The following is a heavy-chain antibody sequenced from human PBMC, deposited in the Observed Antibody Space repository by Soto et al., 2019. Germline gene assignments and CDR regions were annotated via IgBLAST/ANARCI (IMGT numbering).Heavy chain of an antibody. CDR3: ARASPCIVGATGWFDP. V-gene: IGHV3-33*01. Sequence: QVQLVESGGGVVQPGRSLRLSCAASGFTFSSYGMHWVRQAPGKGLEWVAVIWYDGSNKYYADSVKGRFTISRDNSKNTLYLQMNSLIAEDTAVYYCARASPCIVGATGWFDPWGQGTLVTVSS. CDR2: IWYDGSNK. CDR1: GFTFSSYG. D-gene: IGHD1-26*01. J-gene: IGHJ5*02.